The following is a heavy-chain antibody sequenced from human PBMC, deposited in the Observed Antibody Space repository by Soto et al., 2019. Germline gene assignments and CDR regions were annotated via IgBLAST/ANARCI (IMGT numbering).Heavy chain of an antibody. CDR2: ISGSGDST. Sequence: EVQLLESGGGLVQPGGSLRLSCTASGFTFSSYAMNWVRQAPGKGLEWVSVISGSGDSTYYADSVKGRFTISRDNSKNTLYLLMNSLRAEDTAVYYCAKRAYGSDFDYWGQGTLVTVSS. CDR3: AKRAYGSDFDY. V-gene: IGHV3-23*01. D-gene: IGHD3-10*01. J-gene: IGHJ4*02. CDR1: GFTFSSYA.